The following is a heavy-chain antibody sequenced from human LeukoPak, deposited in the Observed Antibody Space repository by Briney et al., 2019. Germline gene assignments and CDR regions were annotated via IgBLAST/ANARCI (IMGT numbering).Heavy chain of an antibody. CDR1: GIAVIGNY. V-gene: IGHV3-53*01. D-gene: IGHD1-26*01. CDR3: AMSQCWDELFDS. CDR2: ISINTDT. Sequence: GGSLTLSCAASGIAVIGNYMSWVRQPPGKGLEWISFISINTDTFYTDSVRGRFTISRDTSKNPLFLQMNSLRDADSAVYYCAMSQCWDELFDSWGQGTLVTVSS. J-gene: IGHJ4*02.